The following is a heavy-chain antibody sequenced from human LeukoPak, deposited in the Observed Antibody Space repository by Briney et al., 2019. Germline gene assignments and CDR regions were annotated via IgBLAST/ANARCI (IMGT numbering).Heavy chain of an antibody. D-gene: IGHD3-9*01. V-gene: IGHV4-4*07. Sequence: SETLSLTCTVSGGSISSYYWSWIRQPAGKGLEWIGRIYTSGSTNYNPSLKSRVTMSVDTSKNQFSLKLSSVTAADTAVYYCARGPDYDILTGFLYYFDYWGQGTLVTVSS. CDR3: ARGPDYDILTGFLYYFDY. CDR1: GGSISSYY. CDR2: IYTSGST. J-gene: IGHJ4*02.